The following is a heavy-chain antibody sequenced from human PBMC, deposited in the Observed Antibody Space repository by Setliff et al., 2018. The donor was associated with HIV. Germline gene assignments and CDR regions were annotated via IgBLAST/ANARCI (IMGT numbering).Heavy chain of an antibody. CDR3: ARVVAAANWFDS. D-gene: IGHD2-2*01. Sequence: GGSLRLSCAASGLTSSNYWMDWVRQAPGKGLEWVATIKQDGSEIYYMDSVKGRFTISRDNAKNSLYLQMNSLRAEDTAVYYCARVVAAANWFDSWGQGTLVTVSS. CDR1: GLTSSNYW. CDR2: IKQDGSEI. V-gene: IGHV3-7*01. J-gene: IGHJ5*01.